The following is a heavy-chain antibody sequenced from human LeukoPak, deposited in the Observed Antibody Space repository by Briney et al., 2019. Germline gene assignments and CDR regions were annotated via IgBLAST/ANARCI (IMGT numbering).Heavy chain of an antibody. CDR3: AELGITMIGGV. V-gene: IGHV3-21*01. D-gene: IGHD3-10*02. J-gene: IGHJ6*04. CDR1: GFTVSSNY. CDR2: ITTSSTYI. Sequence: GGSLRLSCAASGFTVSSNYMSWVRQAPGKALEWVSSITTSSTYIYYGDSVKGRFTISRDNAKNSLYLQMNSLRAEDTAVYYCAELGITMIGGVWGKGTTVTISS.